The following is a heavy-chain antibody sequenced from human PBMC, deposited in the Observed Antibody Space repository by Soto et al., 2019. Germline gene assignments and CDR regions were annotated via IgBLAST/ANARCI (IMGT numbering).Heavy chain of an antibody. CDR2: INPSVDST. V-gene: IGHV1-46*01. CDR3: ARGGIVPVADSFFDY. CDR1: GYTFTRYY. D-gene: IGHD2-2*01. J-gene: IGHJ4*02. Sequence: ASVKVSCKASGYTFTRYYMHWVRQAPGQGFEWMGIINPSVDSTSYAQKFQGRVTMTRDSSTSTVYMELSSLRSEGTAVYYCARGGIVPVADSFFDYWGQGTLVTVSS.